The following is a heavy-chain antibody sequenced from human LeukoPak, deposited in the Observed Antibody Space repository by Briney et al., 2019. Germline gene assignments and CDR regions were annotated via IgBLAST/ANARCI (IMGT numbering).Heavy chain of an antibody. Sequence: SETLSLTCTVSGGSISSGSYYWSWIRQPAGKGLEWIGRIYTSGSTNYNPSLKSRVTISVDTSKNQFSLKLSSVTAADTAVYYCARALAASGSNFVDYYYYYMDVWGKGTTVTISS. CDR1: GGSISSGSYY. D-gene: IGHD1-26*01. V-gene: IGHV4-61*02. CDR3: ARALAASGSNFVDYYYYYMDV. CDR2: IYTSGST. J-gene: IGHJ6*03.